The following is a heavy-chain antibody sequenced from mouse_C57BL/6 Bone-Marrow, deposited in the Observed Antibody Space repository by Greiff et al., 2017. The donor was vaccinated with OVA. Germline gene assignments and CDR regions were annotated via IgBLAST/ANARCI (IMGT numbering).Heavy chain of an antibody. J-gene: IGHJ4*01. D-gene: IGHD2-1*01. CDR2: ISNLAYSI. V-gene: IGHV5-15*01. CDR1: GFTFSDYG. CDR3: ARLYYGNYGAMDY. Sequence: DVMLVESGGGLVQPGGSLKLSCAASGFTFSDYGMAWVRQAPRKGPEWVAFISNLAYSIYYADTVTGRFTISRENAKNTLYLEMSSLRSEDTAMYYCARLYYGNYGAMDYWGQGTSVTVSS.